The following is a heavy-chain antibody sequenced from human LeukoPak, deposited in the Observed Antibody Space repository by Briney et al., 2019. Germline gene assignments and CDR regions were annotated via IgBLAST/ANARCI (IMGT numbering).Heavy chain of an antibody. Sequence: GGSLRLSCAASGLTFSSYWMSRVRPAPGKGLEWVANIKQDGSEKYYVDSVKGRFTISRDNAKNSLYLQMNSLRAEDTAVYYCARLRYGYVDYWGQGTLVTVSS. CDR3: ARLRYGYVDY. CDR1: GLTFSSYW. V-gene: IGHV3-7*01. D-gene: IGHD5-18*01. J-gene: IGHJ4*02. CDR2: IKQDGSEK.